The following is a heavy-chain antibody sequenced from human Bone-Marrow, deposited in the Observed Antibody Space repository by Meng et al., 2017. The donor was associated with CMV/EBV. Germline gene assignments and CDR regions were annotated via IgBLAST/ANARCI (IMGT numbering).Heavy chain of an antibody. D-gene: IGHD3-3*01. J-gene: IGHJ6*02. CDR1: GLTVSSYG. Sequence: KISCAASGLTVSSYGMPWVRPAPGKGLEWMGWMNPNSGNTGYAQKFQGRVTITRNTSISTAYMELSSMRSEDTAVYYCYTYDFWSGYSFGNYYYGMDVWGQGTTVTVSS. CDR3: YTYDFWSGYSFGNYYYGMDV. V-gene: IGHV1-8*03. CDR2: MNPNSGNT.